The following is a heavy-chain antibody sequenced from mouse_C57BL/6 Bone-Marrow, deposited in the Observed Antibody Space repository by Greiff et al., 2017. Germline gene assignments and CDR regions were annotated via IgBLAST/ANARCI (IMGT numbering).Heavy chain of an antibody. V-gene: IGHV5-9-1*02. D-gene: IGHD1-1*01. CDR2: ISSGGDYI. CDR1: GFTFSSYA. Sequence: EVQVVESGEGLVKPGGSLKLSCAASGFTFSSYAMSWVRQTPEKRLEWVAYISSGGDYIYYADTVKGRITISIDNARNTLYLQMSSLKAEDTAMYYCTRDNYGSIFYWYFYVWGTGNTVTVSS. CDR3: TRDNYGSIFYWYFYV. J-gene: IGHJ1*03.